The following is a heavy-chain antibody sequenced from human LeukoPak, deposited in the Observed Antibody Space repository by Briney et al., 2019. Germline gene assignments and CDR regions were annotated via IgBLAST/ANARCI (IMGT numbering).Heavy chain of an antibody. Sequence: PGGSLRLSCAASGFIVSSNYMSWVRQAPGKGLDWVSVVYSGGSTYYADSVKGRFTISRDNAKNSLYLQMNSLRAEDTAVYYCARDYWFDPWGHGTLVTVSS. CDR3: ARDYWFDP. V-gene: IGHV3-53*01. CDR1: GFIVSSNY. CDR2: VYSGGST. J-gene: IGHJ5*02.